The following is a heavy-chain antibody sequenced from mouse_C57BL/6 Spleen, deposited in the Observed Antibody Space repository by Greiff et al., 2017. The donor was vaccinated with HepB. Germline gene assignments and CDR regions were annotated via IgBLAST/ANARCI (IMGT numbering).Heavy chain of an antibody. CDR3: TRTGTDAMDY. V-gene: IGHV1-54*01. J-gene: IGHJ4*01. Sequence: VQLQQSGAELVRPGTSVKVSCKASGYAFTNYLIEWVKQRPGQGLEWIGVINPGSGGTNYNEKFKGKATLTADKSSSTAYMQLSSLTSEDSAVYFWTRTGTDAMDYWGQGTSVTVSS. D-gene: IGHD4-1*01. CDR2: INPGSGGT. CDR1: GYAFTNYL.